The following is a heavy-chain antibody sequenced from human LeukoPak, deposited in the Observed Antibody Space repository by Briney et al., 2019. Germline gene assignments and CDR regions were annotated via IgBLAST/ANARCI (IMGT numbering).Heavy chain of an antibody. CDR3: ARGRHYDYVWGSYRYPSPFDY. V-gene: IGHV4-34*01. D-gene: IGHD3-16*02. Sequence: SETLSLTCAVYGGSFSGYYWSWIRQPPGKGLEWIGEINHSGSTNYNPSLKSRVTISVDTSKNQFSLKLSSVTAADTAVYYCARGRHYDYVWGSYRYPSPFDYWGQGALVTVSS. CDR1: GGSFSGYY. CDR2: INHSGST. J-gene: IGHJ4*02.